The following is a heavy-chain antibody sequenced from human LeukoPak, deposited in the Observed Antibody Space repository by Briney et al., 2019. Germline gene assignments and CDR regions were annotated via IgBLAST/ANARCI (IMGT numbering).Heavy chain of an antibody. CDR3: ARSRIYNPQADY. J-gene: IGHJ4*02. CDR2: INHSGST. V-gene: IGHV4-34*01. CDR1: GGSFSGYY. Sequence: PSETLSHTCAVYGGSFSGYYWSWIRQPPGKGLEWIGEINHSGSTNYNPSLKSRVTISVDTSKNQFSLKLSSVTAADTAVYYCARSRIYNPQADYWGQGTLVTVSS. D-gene: IGHD1-1*01.